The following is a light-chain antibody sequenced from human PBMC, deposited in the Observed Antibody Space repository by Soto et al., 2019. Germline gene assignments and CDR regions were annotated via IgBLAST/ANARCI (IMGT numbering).Light chain of an antibody. CDR1: QSVGRT. J-gene: IGKJ2*01. V-gene: IGKV3-15*01. CDR2: GAS. Sequence: EIVMTQSPATLSVSPGERATLFCRASQSVGRTLAWYQQKPGQSPRLLVYGASTWANGTPARFSGSGSGTEFTLTISSLQSEDVAVYYCQQYNQWPPYTFGQGTNVEIK. CDR3: QQYNQWPPYT.